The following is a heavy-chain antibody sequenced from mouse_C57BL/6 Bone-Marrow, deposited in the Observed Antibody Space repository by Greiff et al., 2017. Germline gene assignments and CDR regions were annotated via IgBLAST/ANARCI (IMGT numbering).Heavy chain of an antibody. D-gene: IGHD1-1*01. CDR1: GYTFTSYW. Sequence: QVQLQQPGAELVRPGSSVKLSCKASGYTFTSYWMDWVKQRPGQGLEWIGNIYPSDSETHYNQKFKDKATLTADKSSSTAYMQLSSLTSEDSAVYYCSREATTVVGTMDYWGRGTSVTVSS. V-gene: IGHV1-61*01. CDR3: SREATTVVGTMDY. J-gene: IGHJ4*01. CDR2: IYPSDSET.